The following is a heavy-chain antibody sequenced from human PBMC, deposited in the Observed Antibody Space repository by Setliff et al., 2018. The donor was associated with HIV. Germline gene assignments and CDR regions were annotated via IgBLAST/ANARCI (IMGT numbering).Heavy chain of an antibody. V-gene: IGHV4-39*01. CDR2: INHSGST. J-gene: IGHJ2*01. CDR1: GGSISSDDYY. D-gene: IGHD3-22*01. CDR3: ARQDYYYDSSGYYRWWEPFSWYFDL. Sequence: SETLSLTCTVSGGSISSDDYYWNWIRQPPGKGLEWIGEINHSGSTNYNPSLKSRVTISVDTSKNQFSLKLSSVTAADTAVHYCARQDYYYDSSGYYRWWEPFSWYFDLWGRGTLVTVSS.